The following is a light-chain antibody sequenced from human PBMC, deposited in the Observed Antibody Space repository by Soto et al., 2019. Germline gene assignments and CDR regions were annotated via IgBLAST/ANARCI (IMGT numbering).Light chain of an antibody. J-gene: IGKJ1*01. V-gene: IGKV1-5*01. CDR2: DAS. CDR3: QQYHSYWT. Sequence: DIQMTQSPSTLSASVGDRVTITCRASQSISSWLAWYQQKPGKAPKLLIYDASSLESGVPSRFSSSGSGTEFTLTISSLQPDDFATYYCQQYHSYWTFGQGTKVEIK. CDR1: QSISSW.